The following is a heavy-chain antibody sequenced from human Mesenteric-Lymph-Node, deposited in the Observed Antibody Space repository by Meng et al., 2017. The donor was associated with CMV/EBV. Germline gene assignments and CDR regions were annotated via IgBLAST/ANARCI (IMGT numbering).Heavy chain of an antibody. CDR1: GGSISSSSYY. V-gene: IGHV4-39*01. Sequence: GGSISSSSYYWSWIRQPPVKGLEWIGSIYYSRSPYYNPSLKSRVTVSVDTSKNQFSLKLSSVTAADTAVYYCARQRAAAGRGSAFDIWGQGTMVTVSS. D-gene: IGHD6-13*01. CDR2: IYYSRSP. CDR3: ARQRAAAGRGSAFDI. J-gene: IGHJ3*02.